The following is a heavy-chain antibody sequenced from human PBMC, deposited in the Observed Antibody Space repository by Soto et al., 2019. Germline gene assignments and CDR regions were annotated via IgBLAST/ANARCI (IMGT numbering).Heavy chain of an antibody. Sequence: QVQLQESGPGLVRPSETLSLTCTVSGGSVTTGSYNWSWIRRPPGKGLEWIGNIFFTGITHYNPSLNNRVTMSVDTSKNQFSLTVSSVTAADTAVYYCARDGHGMDVCCQGTTVTVSS. V-gene: IGHV4-61*01. J-gene: IGHJ6*02. CDR3: ARDGHGMDV. CDR1: GGSVTTGSYN. CDR2: IFFTGIT.